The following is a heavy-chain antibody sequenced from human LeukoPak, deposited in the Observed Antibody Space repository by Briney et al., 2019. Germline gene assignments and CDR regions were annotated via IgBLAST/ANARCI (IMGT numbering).Heavy chain of an antibody. Sequence: PGGSLRLSCATSGFTFSSYWMSWVRQAPGKGLEWVANIKEDGSDKYYVDSVKGRFTISRDNAKNSLYLQMNSLRAEDTAVYYCAKDFGELLYGDSFDIWGQGTMVTVSS. CDR2: IKEDGSDK. J-gene: IGHJ3*02. CDR3: AKDFGELLYGDSFDI. V-gene: IGHV3-7*01. D-gene: IGHD3-10*01. CDR1: GFTFSSYW.